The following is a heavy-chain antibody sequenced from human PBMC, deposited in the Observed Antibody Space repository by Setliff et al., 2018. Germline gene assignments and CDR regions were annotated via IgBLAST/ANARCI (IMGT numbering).Heavy chain of an antibody. CDR3: ARSPPNRGSGSGWYGDF. J-gene: IGHJ4*02. CDR2: ISPYNGDT. CDR1: GYSFTSYG. Sequence: ASVKVSCKASGYSFTSYGITWARQAPGQGLEWMGWISPYNGDTRFQQKFQGRVTVTTDTPTSTGYLELRSLTSDDTAVYYCARSPPNRGSGSGWYGDFWGQGTLVTVSS. D-gene: IGHD6-19*01. V-gene: IGHV1-18*04.